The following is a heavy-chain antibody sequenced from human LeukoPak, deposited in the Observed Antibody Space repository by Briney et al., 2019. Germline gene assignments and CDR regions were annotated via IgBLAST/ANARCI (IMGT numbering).Heavy chain of an antibody. Sequence: GGSLRLSCAASGFTFSSYGMHWVRQAPGKGLEWVAVIWYDGSNKYYADSVKGRFTISRDNSKNTLYLQMNSLRAEDTAVYYCARGQFLEWLFDYFDYWGQGTLVTVSS. V-gene: IGHV3-33*01. D-gene: IGHD3-3*01. CDR3: ARGQFLEWLFDYFDY. CDR2: IWYDGSNK. J-gene: IGHJ4*02. CDR1: GFTFSSYG.